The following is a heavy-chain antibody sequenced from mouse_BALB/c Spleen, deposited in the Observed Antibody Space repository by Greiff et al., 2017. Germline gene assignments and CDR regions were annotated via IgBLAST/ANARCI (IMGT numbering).Heavy chain of an antibody. D-gene: IGHD1-2*01. J-gene: IGHJ4*01. Sequence: DVKLVESGGGLVQSGGSLRLSCATSGFTFTDYYMSWVRQPPGKALEWLGFIRNKANGYTTEYSASVKGRFTISRDNSQSILYLQMNTLRAEDSATYYCARTAPYAMDYWGQGTSVTVSS. CDR2: IRNKANGYTT. CDR3: ARTAPYAMDY. V-gene: IGHV7-3*02. CDR1: GFTFTDYY.